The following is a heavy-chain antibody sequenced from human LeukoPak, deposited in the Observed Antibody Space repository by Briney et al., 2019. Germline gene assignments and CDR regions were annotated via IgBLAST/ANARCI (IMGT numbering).Heavy chain of an antibody. J-gene: IGHJ1*01. V-gene: IGHV3-72*01. CDR3: GKIPSSRDSFHH. CDR1: GFIFSDYY. Sequence: GGSLRLPCVASGFIFSDYYMDWVRQAPGKGLEWVGRITNKANSYTTQYAASVKGRFTFSRDDSQNSLYLQMNSLKTEDTAVYYCGKIPSSRDSFHHWGQGTLVTVSS. D-gene: IGHD2-2*02. CDR2: ITNKANSYTT.